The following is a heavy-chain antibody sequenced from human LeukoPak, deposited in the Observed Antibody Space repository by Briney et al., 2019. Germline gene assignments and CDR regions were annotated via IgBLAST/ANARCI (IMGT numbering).Heavy chain of an antibody. V-gene: IGHV3-23*01. D-gene: IGHD3-10*01. CDR1: GFIFGSYA. J-gene: IGHJ5*02. Sequence: PGGSLRLSCAASGFIFGSYAMSWVRQAAGKGLEWVSEICGSVSGSVYCTHYADSVKGRFTISRDNSKNTLYLQMNSLRAEDTAVYYCAKHRIWFGELSFHWFDPWGQGTLVTVSS. CDR3: AKHRIWFGELSFHWFDP. CDR2: ICGSVSGSVYCT.